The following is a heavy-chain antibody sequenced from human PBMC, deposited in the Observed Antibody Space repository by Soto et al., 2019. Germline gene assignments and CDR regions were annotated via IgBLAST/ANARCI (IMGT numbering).Heavy chain of an antibody. D-gene: IGHD6-13*01. V-gene: IGHV4-30-4*08. CDR3: ARDGGSSWHDFDY. CDR1: GGSVRSSGYY. Sequence: SETLSLTCTVSGGSVRSSGYYWAWIRQPPGKGLEWIGYIYYSGSTYYNPSLKSRVAISVDTSKNQFSLKLSSVTAADTAVYYCARDGGSSWHDFDYWGQGTLVTVSS. CDR2: IYYSGST. J-gene: IGHJ4*02.